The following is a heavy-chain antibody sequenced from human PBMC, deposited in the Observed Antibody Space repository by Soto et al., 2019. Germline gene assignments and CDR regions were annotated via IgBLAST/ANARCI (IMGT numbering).Heavy chain of an antibody. CDR1: GTTFSNYA. CDR2: IILPFGTP. D-gene: IGHD3-22*01. V-gene: IGHV1-69*13. CDR3: VRGPDYEGYFDY. Sequence: SVKVSCKASGTTFSNYAVGWVRQAPGQGLEWMGGIILPFGTPNYSQKFQGRVTISADESMTTAYMELRGLRSEDTAVYYCVRGPDYEGYFDYWGQGTLVTVSS. J-gene: IGHJ4*02.